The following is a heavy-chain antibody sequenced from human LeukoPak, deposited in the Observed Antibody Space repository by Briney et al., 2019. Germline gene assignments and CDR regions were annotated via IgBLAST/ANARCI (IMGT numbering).Heavy chain of an antibody. Sequence: PSETLSLTCTVSGGSISSYYWSWIRQPPGKGLEWIGYTYYSGSTNYNPSLKSRVTISVDTSKNQFSLKPSSVTAADTAVYYCARDQTVVPAATRYYYYYGMDVWGQGTTVTVSS. V-gene: IGHV4-59*01. J-gene: IGHJ6*02. CDR2: TYYSGST. CDR3: ARDQTVVPAATRYYYYYGMDV. D-gene: IGHD2-2*01. CDR1: GGSISSYY.